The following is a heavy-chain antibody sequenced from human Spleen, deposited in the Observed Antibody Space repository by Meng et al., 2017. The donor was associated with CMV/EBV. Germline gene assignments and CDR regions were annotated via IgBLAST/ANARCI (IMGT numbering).Heavy chain of an antibody. CDR2: ISSSSYYI. CDR1: GFTFNTYS. D-gene: IGHD6-19*01. CDR3: ARGLGQWVVETLIEY. Sequence: GESLKISCAASGFTFNTYSMNWVRQAPGKGLEWVSSISSSSYYIYYADSMKGRFTISRDNSKNTLYLQVNSLRAEDTAVYYCARGLGQWVVETLIEYWGQGTLVTVSS. V-gene: IGHV3-21*01. J-gene: IGHJ4*02.